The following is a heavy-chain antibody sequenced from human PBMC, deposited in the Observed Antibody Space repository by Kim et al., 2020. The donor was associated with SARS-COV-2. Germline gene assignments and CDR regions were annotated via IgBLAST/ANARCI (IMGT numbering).Heavy chain of an antibody. D-gene: IGHD2-8*02. CDR3: AESTATSSDWWTYPDY. CDR2: IHYTGSP. CDR1: GVSITSGY. Sequence: SETLSLTCTVSGVSITSGYWNWIRQPPGKGLEWIGYIHYTGSPNYNPSLKSLVTLLLDTSKNQFSLKFTSVTAADTAVYHFAESTATSSDWWTYPDYLG. V-gene: IGHV4-59*01. J-gene: IGHJ4*01.